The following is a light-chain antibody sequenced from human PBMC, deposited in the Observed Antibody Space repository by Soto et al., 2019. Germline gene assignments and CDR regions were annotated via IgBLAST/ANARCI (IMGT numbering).Light chain of an antibody. CDR3: GSYTSTTTIVL. CDR2: EVT. V-gene: IGLV2-14*01. Sequence: QSALTQPASVSGSPGQSITISCTGTSSDVGGFKFVSWYQHHPSKAPQLIIYEVTNRPSGVSSRFSGSKSGNTASLTISGLQAEDEADYYCGSYTSTTTIVLFGGGTKLTVL. J-gene: IGLJ2*01. CDR1: SSDVGGFKF.